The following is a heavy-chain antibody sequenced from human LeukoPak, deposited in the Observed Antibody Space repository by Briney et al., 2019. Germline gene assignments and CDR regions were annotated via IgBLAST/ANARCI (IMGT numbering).Heavy chain of an antibody. J-gene: IGHJ5*02. D-gene: IGHD1-20*01. CDR1: GYTFTSYG. CDR2: ISGYNGNT. Sequence: GESLKISCKASGYTFTSYGISWVRQAPGQGLEWMGWISGYNGNTNYIQKLQGRVTLTTDTSTSTAYMELRSLRSDDTAVYYCARDCCNNWNPNWFDPWGQGTLVTVSS. CDR3: ARDCCNNWNPNWFDP. V-gene: IGHV1-18*01.